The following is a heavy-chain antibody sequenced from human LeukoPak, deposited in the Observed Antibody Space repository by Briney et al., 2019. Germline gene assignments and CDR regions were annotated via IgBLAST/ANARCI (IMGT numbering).Heavy chain of an antibody. CDR3: ARDRSEGGWPDAFDI. V-gene: IGHV1-69*05. Sequence: SVKVSCKASGGTFSSYAINWVRQAPGQGLEWMGGIIPIFGTSHYAQKFQGRATITTDESTSTDYMELRSLRYEDTAVYYCARDRSEGGWPDAFDIWGQGTMVTVSS. CDR2: IIPIFGTS. CDR1: GGTFSSYA. D-gene: IGHD1-26*01. J-gene: IGHJ3*02.